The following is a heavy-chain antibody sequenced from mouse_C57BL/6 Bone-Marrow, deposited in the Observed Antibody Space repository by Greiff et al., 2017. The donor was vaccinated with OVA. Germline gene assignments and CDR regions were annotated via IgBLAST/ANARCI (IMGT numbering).Heavy chain of an antibody. CDR3: ATVYYDYDEGDAMDY. D-gene: IGHD2-4*01. V-gene: IGHV1-82*01. J-gene: IGHJ4*01. CDR1: GYAFSSSW. CDR2: IYPGDGDT. Sequence: VQLQESGPELVKPGASVKISCKASGYAFSSSWMNWVKQRPGKGLEWIGRIYPGDGDTNYTGKFKGKATLTADKSSSTAYMQLSSLTSEDSAVYFCATVYYDYDEGDAMDYWGQGTSVTVSS.